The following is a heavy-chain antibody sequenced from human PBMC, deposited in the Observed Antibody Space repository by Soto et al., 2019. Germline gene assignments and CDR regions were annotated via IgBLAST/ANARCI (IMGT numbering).Heavy chain of an antibody. CDR3: ARSFGWYAVDS. V-gene: IGHV4-61*05. Sequence: SETLSLTCTVSGGSVSSNSYYWNWIRQPPGKGLEWIGYIYYSGSTNYNPSLKSRVTIFLDKSRNQFSLSLSFMTAADTATYYCARSFGWYAVDSWGQGILVTVSS. CDR2: IYYSGST. J-gene: IGHJ4*02. CDR1: GGSVSSNSYY. D-gene: IGHD6-19*01.